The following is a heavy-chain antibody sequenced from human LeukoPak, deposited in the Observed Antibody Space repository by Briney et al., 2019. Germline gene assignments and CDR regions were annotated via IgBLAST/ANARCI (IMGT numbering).Heavy chain of an antibody. V-gene: IGHV3-33*01. D-gene: IGHD2-15*01. J-gene: IGHJ4*02. Sequence: GRSLRLSCAASGFTFSSYGMHWVRQAPGKGLEWVAVIWYDGSNKYYADSVKGRFTISRDNSKNTLYLQMNSLRAEDTAVYYCARDPGRSYYFDYWGQGTLVTVSS. CDR1: GFTFSSYG. CDR3: ARDPGRSYYFDY. CDR2: IWYDGSNK.